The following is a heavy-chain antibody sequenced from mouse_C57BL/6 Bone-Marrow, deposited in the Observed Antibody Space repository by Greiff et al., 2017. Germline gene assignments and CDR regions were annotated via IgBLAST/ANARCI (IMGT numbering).Heavy chain of an antibody. CDR3: ARHGGFSWFAY. J-gene: IGHJ3*01. CDR2: ISGGVGNT. CDR1: GFNISSYT. V-gene: IGHV5-9*01. Sequence: EVQGVESGGGFVKPGGSLKLSCAASGFNISSYTMSWVRQTPEQRLEWVATISGGVGNTYYPASVQGRFTIYRDNAKNTLDLQMSSLRSEDTALYYCARHGGFSWFAYWGQGTLVTVSA.